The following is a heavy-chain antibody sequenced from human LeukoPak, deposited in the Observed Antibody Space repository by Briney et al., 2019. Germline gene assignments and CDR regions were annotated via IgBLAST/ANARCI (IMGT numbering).Heavy chain of an antibody. V-gene: IGHV4-4*07. CDR2: IYTSGST. Sequence: SETLSLTCTVSGDSTSSYYCSWIRQPAGKGLEWIGRIYTSGSTDYNPSLKSRVTMSVDTSKNQFSLKLSSVTAADTAVYYCAGGGGSGWNQYFQHWGQGTLVTVSS. J-gene: IGHJ1*01. CDR3: AGGGGSGWNQYFQH. D-gene: IGHD6-19*01. CDR1: GDSTSSYY.